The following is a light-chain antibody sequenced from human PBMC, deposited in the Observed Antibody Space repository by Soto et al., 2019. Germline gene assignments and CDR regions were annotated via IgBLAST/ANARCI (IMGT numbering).Light chain of an antibody. CDR2: EVS. CDR1: SSDVGGYNS. J-gene: IGLJ2*01. CDR3: SSYAGSNNLV. V-gene: IGLV2-8*01. Sequence: QSALTQPPSASGSPGQSVTIPCTGTSSDVGGYNSVSWYQQHPGKVPKLMIYEVSKRPSGVTDRFSGSKSGNTASLTVSGLQAEDEADYYCSSYAGSNNLVFGGGTKLTVL.